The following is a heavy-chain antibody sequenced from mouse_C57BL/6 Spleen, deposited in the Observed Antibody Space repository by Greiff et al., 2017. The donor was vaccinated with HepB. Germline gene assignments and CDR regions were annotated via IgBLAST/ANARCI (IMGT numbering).Heavy chain of an antibody. D-gene: IGHD2-4*01. CDR3: ARSGLRYFDV. CDR1: GYAFTNYL. CDR2: INPGSGGT. V-gene: IGHV1-54*01. J-gene: IGHJ1*03. Sequence: VKLQESGAELVRPGTSVKVSCKASGYAFTNYLIEWVKQRPGQGLEWIGVINPGSGGTNYNEKFKGKATLTADKSSSTAYMQLSSLTSEDSAVYFCARSGLRYFDVWGTGTTVTVSS.